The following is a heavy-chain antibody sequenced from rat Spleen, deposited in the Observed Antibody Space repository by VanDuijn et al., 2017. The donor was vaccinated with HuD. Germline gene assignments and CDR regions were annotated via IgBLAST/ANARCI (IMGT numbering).Heavy chain of an antibody. D-gene: IGHD1-4*01. Sequence: EVQLVESGGGLVQPGRSLKFSCAASGFTFSDYNMAWVRQAPTRGLDWVASISYDGTATYYRDSVKGRFTISRDNSRSTLYLQMDSLRSEDTATYYCARPGPGYPFAYWGRGTLVTVSS. CDR3: ARPGPGYPFAY. CDR2: ISYDGTAT. CDR1: GFTFSDYN. J-gene: IGHJ3*01. V-gene: IGHV5-7*01.